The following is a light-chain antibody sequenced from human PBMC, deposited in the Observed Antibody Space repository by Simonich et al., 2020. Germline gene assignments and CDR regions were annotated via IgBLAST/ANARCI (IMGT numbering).Light chain of an antibody. J-gene: IGLJ2*01. CDR2: DVS. V-gene: IGLV2-14*01. CDR1: SSDVGGYHY. Sequence: QSALTQPASVSGSPGQSITISCTGTSSDVGGYHYVSWYQPQPGKAPKLMIYDVSKRPSGFSNRFSGSKSGNTASLTISGLQAEDEADYYCSSYTSSSTLVFGGGTKLTVL. CDR3: SSYTSSSTLV.